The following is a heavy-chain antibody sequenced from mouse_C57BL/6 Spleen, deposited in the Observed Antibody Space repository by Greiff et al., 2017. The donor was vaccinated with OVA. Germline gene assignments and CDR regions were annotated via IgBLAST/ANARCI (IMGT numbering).Heavy chain of an antibody. CDR2: INPNNGGT. CDR1: GYTFTDYY. J-gene: IGHJ2*01. V-gene: IGHV1-26*01. D-gene: IGHD2-4*01. Sequence: EVQLQQSGPELVKPGASVKISCKASGYTFTDYYMNWVKQSHGKSLEWIGDINPNNGGTSYNQKFKGKATLTVDKSSSTAYMALRSLTSEDSAVYNCARYDYGEYFDYWGQGTTLTVSS. CDR3: ARYDYGEYFDY.